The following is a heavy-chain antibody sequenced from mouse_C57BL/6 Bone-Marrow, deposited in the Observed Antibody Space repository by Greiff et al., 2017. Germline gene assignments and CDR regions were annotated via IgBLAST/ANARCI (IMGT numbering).Heavy chain of an antibody. V-gene: IGHV1-81*01. CDR3: ARRCVVAD. CDR2: IYPRSGNT. Sequence: QVHVKQSGAELARPGASVKLSCKASGYTFTSYGISWVKQRTGQGLEWIGEIYPRSGNTYYNEKFKGKATLTADKSSSTAYMGLRSLTSADAAVYACARRCVVADWGQGTPVTVSA. J-gene: IGHJ3*01. CDR1: GYTFTSYG.